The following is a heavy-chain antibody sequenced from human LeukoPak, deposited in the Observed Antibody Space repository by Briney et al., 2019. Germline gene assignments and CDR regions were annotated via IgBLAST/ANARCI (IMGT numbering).Heavy chain of an antibody. D-gene: IGHD6-19*01. V-gene: IGHV3-30*18. CDR1: GFTFSSYG. Sequence: PGRSLRLSCAASGFTFSSYGMHWVRQAPGKGLEWVAVISYDGSNKYYADSVKGRFTISRDSSKNTLYLQMNSLRAEDTAVYYCAKIAVAGKWAVTAITYYFDYWGQGTLVTVSS. CDR3: AKIAVAGKWAVTAITYYFDY. CDR2: ISYDGSNK. J-gene: IGHJ4*02.